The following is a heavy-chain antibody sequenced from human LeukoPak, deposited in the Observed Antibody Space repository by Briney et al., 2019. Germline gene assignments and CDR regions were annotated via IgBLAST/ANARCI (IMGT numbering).Heavy chain of an antibody. CDR2: IYTSGST. CDR3: ASIAVGAGSDY. V-gene: IGHV4-4*07. J-gene: IGHJ4*02. D-gene: IGHD1-26*01. Sequence: SETLSLTCTVSGGSISSYYWSWIRQPPGKGLEWIGRIYTSGSTNYNPSLKSRVTISVDTSKNQFSLKLSSVTAADTAVYYCASIAVGAGSDYWGQGTLVTVSS. CDR1: GGSISSYY.